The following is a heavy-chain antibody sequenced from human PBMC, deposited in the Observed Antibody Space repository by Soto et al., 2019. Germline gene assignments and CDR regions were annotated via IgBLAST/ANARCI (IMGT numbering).Heavy chain of an antibody. CDR1: GYTFSRYG. J-gene: IGHJ6*02. CDR2: ISSYNGDT. Sequence: QGQLVQSGPEVKKPGASVKVSCKASGYTFSRYGISWVRQAPGQGLEWMGWISSYNGDTIYAQKVQGRVTMTIDTSTYTAYMELRILTSDDTAIYYCAKNGQPPYYYYGMDVWGHGTTVTVSS. V-gene: IGHV1-18*01. CDR3: AKNGQPPYYYYGMDV. D-gene: IGHD2-8*01.